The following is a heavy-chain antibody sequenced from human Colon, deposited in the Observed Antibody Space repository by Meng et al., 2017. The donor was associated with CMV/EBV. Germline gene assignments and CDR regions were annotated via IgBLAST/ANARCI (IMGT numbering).Heavy chain of an antibody. CDR3: ARDCSVNSCYNPINSYYYFYGMDV. CDR1: GFAFSDYY. D-gene: IGHD2-2*02. V-gene: IGHV3-11*01. J-gene: IGHJ6*02. CDR2: ISGSGSAI. Sequence: GGSLRLSCAASGFAFSDYYMTWIRQAPGKGLERISYISGSGSAIYYADSVKGRFTISRDNAKSSLYLQMNSLRAEDTAVYYCARDCSVNSCYNPINSYYYFYGMDVWGQGAAVTVSS.